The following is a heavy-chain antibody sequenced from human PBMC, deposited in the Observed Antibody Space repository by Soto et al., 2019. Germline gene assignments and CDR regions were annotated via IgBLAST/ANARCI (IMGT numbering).Heavy chain of an antibody. CDR3: ARAGVAAYSGMDY. D-gene: IGHD2-15*01. CDR1: GFTFSSYS. CDR2: ISSSSSYI. J-gene: IGHJ4*02. V-gene: IGHV3-21*01. Sequence: GGSLRLSCAASGFTFSSYSMNWVRQAPGKGLEWVSSISSSSSYIYYADSVKGRFTISRDNAKNSLYLQMNSLRAEDTAVYYCARAGVAAYSGMDYWGQGTLVTVSS.